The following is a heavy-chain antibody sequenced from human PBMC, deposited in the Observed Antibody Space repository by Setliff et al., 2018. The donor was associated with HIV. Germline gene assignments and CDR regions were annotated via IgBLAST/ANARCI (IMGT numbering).Heavy chain of an antibody. D-gene: IGHD1-1*01. CDR3: AKVDDGQCNTFNCRDFDY. V-gene: IGHV3-23*05. Sequence: PGGSLRLSCAASGLTLSTYSMSWVRQAPGKGLEWVSAIDPTGTYTHYADAVKGRFTISRGNCRNTLSLQRNSLTAEDSAIYYCAKVDDGQCNTFNCRDFDYWGRGTLVTVSS. J-gene: IGHJ4*02. CDR2: IDPTGTYT. CDR1: GLTLSTYS.